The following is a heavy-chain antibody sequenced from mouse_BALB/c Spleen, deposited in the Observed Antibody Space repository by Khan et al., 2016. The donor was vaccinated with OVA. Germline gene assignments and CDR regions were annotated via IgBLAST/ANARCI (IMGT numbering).Heavy chain of an antibody. CDR1: GYSITSCYV. D-gene: IGHD1-1*01. J-gene: IGHJ2*01. CDR3: GRGNYYCYSFDY. V-gene: IGHV3-2*02. Sequence: EVQLQESGPGLVKPSQSLSLTCTVSGYSITSCYVCNLIRQPPGNQLEWMGNISYSGVTSYTPSLKSRISITRDTSNNQFFLQLNSVTNGDTASYCCGRGNYYCYSFDYWGQGTTVTVSS. CDR2: ISYSGVT.